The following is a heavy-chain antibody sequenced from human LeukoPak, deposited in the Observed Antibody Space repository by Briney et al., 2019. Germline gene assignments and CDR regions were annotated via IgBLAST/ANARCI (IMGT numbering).Heavy chain of an antibody. CDR1: GFTFSSYA. CDR3: AKSSSDSSGYEDLDY. V-gene: IGHV3-23*01. D-gene: IGHD3-22*01. CDR2: ISGSGGST. Sequence: GGSLRLSCAASGFTFSSYAMSWVRQAPGKGLEWVSAISGSGGSTYYADSVKGRFTISRDNSKNTLYLQMNSLRAEDTAVYYCAKSSSDSSGYEDLDYWGQGTLVTVSS. J-gene: IGHJ4*02.